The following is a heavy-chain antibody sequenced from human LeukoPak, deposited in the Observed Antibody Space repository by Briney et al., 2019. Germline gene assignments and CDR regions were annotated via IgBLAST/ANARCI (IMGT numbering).Heavy chain of an antibody. V-gene: IGHV4-59*01. CDR2: VYYNGIT. D-gene: IGHD1/OR15-1a*01. CDR1: GVSINTYF. Sequence: SETLSLTCTVSGVSINTYFWSWIRQPPGKGLEWIGYVYYNGITNYNPSLKSRVSISLDTSKNQFSLRLNSVSAAETAVYYCASQLGGTTFHWGQGTLVTVSS. CDR3: ASQLGGTTFH. J-gene: IGHJ4*02.